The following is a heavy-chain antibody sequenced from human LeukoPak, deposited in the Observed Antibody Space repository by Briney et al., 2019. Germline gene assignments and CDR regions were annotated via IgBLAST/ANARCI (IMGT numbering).Heavy chain of an antibody. J-gene: IGHJ1*01. Sequence: SETLALICTFWGLPFRLCYWTGVRQPPGKGLEWIGYIYDNGNTNYNPSLKSRVTISVDTSKNQFSLKLTPVTAADTAVYYCATGETCSTLRGYWGQGPLVTVSS. CDR1: GLPFRLCY. V-gene: IGHV4-59*01. D-gene: IGHD5-12*01. CDR3: ATGETCSTLRGY. CDR2: IYDNGNT.